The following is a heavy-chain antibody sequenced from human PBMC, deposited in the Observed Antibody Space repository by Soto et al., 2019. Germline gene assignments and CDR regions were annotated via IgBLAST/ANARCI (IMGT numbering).Heavy chain of an antibody. J-gene: IGHJ4*02. Sequence: QVHLQQWGAGLLKPSVTLSLTCAVYAGSFTVHYRTWIRQPPEKGPEWIGEINHGENTNYNPSLKSRVTISVDTSKNQFSLKLSSVTAADTAVYYCARGRGYYYFDYWGQGTLVTVSS. D-gene: IGHD3-22*01. CDR2: INHGENT. CDR3: ARGRGYYYFDY. V-gene: IGHV4-34*01. CDR1: AGSFTVHY.